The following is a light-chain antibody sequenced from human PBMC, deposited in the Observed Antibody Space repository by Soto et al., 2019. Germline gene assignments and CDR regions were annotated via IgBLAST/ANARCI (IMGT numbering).Light chain of an antibody. V-gene: IGKV1-5*01. CDR3: QQYQSYSET. Sequence: DIQMTQSPYTLSASVGDRVTITCRASQSVSTRLAWYQQKPGKAPKLLIYDASSLQTGVPSRFSGSGSGAEFTLTISSLQPDDFATYYCQQYQSYSETFGHGTKVDIK. CDR1: QSVSTR. CDR2: DAS. J-gene: IGKJ3*01.